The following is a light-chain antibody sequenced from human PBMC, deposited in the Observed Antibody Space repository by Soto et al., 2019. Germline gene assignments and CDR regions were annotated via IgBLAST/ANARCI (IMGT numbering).Light chain of an antibody. CDR1: ASNIGAGYH. V-gene: IGLV1-40*01. J-gene: IGLJ3*02. CDR3: QSYDSSLSGSNWV. CDR2: GNI. Sequence: QLVLTQPPSVSGAPGQRVTISCTGSASNIGAGYHVHWYQQLPGRAPKLLIYGNINRPSGVPDRFSGSYSGTSASLAISGLRAEDEADYYCQSYDSSLSGSNWVFGGGTQLTVL.